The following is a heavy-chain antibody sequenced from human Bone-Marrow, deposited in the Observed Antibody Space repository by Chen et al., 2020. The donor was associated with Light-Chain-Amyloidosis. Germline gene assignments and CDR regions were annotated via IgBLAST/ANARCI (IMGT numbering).Heavy chain of an antibody. J-gene: IGHJ4*02. Sequence: EVQLVESGGGLVKPVGSLRLSCAASGFTFSSYSMNWVRQAPGKGLEWVSSISSSSSYIYYADSVKGRFTISRDNAKNSLYLQMNSLRAEDTAVYYCARDNYDSSGYSPLFDYWGQGTLVTVSS. CDR1: GFTFSSYS. CDR3: ARDNYDSSGYSPLFDY. D-gene: IGHD3-22*01. CDR2: ISSSSSYI. V-gene: IGHV3-21*01.